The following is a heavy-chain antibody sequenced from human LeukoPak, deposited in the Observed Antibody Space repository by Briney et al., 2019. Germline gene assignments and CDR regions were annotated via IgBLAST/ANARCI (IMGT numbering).Heavy chain of an antibody. V-gene: IGHV3-49*04. Sequence: GGSLRLSCTDSGLNFGDYAMGWVRQAPGKGLEWVGFIRNKVYGGTIAYAAAVKGRFTISRDDSKSIAFLQMDSLKTEDTAVYYCLRYYGSGSVSGYWGQGTLVTVSS. CDR2: IRNKVYGGTI. D-gene: IGHD3-10*01. CDR1: GLNFGDYA. J-gene: IGHJ4*02. CDR3: LRYYGSGSVSGY.